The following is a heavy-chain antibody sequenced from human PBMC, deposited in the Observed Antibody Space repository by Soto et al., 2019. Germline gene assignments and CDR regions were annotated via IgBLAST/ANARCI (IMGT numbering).Heavy chain of an antibody. Sequence: GGSLRLSCAASGFTFSSYAMTWVRQAPGKGLEWVSTVSGSGGSTYYADSVKGRFTISRDNSRNTVYLQMNSLRAEDTAVYYCAKDTNAVAGTLFDYWGQGTLVTVLL. D-gene: IGHD6-19*01. J-gene: IGHJ4*02. CDR1: GFTFSSYA. V-gene: IGHV3-23*01. CDR3: AKDTNAVAGTLFDY. CDR2: VSGSGGST.